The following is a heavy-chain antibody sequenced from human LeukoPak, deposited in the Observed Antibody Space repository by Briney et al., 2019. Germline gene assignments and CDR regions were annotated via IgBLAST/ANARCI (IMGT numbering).Heavy chain of an antibody. CDR3: AKDLVYSSGWYAMDIGTGFDY. D-gene: IGHD6-19*01. CDR1: GFTFSSYG. V-gene: IGHV3-30*02. Sequence: PGGSLRLSCAASGFTFSSYGMHWVRQAPGKGLEWVAFIRYDGSNKYYADSVKGRFTISRDNSKNTLYLQMNSLRAEDTAVYYCAKDLVYSSGWYAMDIGTGFDYWGQGTLVTVSS. CDR2: IRYDGSNK. J-gene: IGHJ4*02.